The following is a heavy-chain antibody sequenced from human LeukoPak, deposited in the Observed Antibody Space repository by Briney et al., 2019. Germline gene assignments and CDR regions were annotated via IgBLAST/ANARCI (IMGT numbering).Heavy chain of an antibody. Sequence: GGSLRLSCAASGYTFTSYYMHWVRQAPGQGLEWMGIINPSGGSTSYAQKFQGRVTMTRDTSTSTVYMELSSLRSEDTAVYYCARGGQWLNDAFDIWGQGTMVTVSS. CDR3: ARGGQWLNDAFDI. CDR1: GYTFTSYY. D-gene: IGHD6-19*01. J-gene: IGHJ3*02. V-gene: IGHV1-46*01. CDR2: INPSGGST.